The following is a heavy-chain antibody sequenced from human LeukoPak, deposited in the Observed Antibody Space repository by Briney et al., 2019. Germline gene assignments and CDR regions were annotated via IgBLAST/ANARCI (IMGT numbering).Heavy chain of an antibody. D-gene: IGHD1-26*01. J-gene: IGHJ4*02. CDR3: ARLGSMAHFDY. Sequence: SETLSLTCTVSGGSISSYYWSWIRQPPGKGLEWIGYIYYSGRTKYNPSLKSRVTISVDTSKNQFSLKLSSVTAADTAVYYCARLGSMAHFDYWGQGTLVTVSS. V-gene: IGHV4-59*08. CDR1: GGSISSYY. CDR2: IYYSGRT.